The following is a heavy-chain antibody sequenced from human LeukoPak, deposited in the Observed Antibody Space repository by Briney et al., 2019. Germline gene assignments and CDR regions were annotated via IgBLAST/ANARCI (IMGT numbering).Heavy chain of an antibody. CDR1: GYSFTSYW. J-gene: IGHJ6*02. CDR2: IYPGDSDT. CDR3: ASVQGYGDYAYGMGV. Sequence: GESLKISCQGSGYSFTSYWIGWVRQMPGKGLEWMGIIYPGDSDTRYSPSFQGRVTISADKSISTAYLQWSSLKASDTAMYYCASVQGYGDYAYGMGVWGQGTTVTVSS. D-gene: IGHD4-17*01. V-gene: IGHV5-51*01.